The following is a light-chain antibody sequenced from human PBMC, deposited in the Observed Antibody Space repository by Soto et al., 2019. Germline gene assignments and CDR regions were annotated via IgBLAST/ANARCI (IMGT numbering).Light chain of an antibody. CDR1: QSISSY. J-gene: IGKJ1*01. CDR2: AAS. V-gene: IGKV1-39*01. Sequence: DIPMTQSPSPLSASVGDRVTITCRASQSISSYLNWYQQKPGKAPKLLIYAASSLQSGVPSRFSGSGSGTDFTLTISSLQPEDFATYYCQQSYSTPTFGQGTKVEIK. CDR3: QQSYSTPT.